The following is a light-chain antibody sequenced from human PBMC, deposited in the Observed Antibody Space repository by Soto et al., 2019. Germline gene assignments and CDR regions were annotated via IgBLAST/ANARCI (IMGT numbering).Light chain of an antibody. CDR1: FSNIGSNF. V-gene: IGLV1-47*01. Sequence: QAVVTQPPSASGTPGQTVTISCSGRFSNIGSNFIYWYQQLPGTAPKLLIYRNNERPSGVPDRFSASKSGTSASLAISGLRSEDEADYHCAAWDDSLSGMVFGGGTKVTVL. CDR3: AAWDDSLSGMV. J-gene: IGLJ3*02. CDR2: RNN.